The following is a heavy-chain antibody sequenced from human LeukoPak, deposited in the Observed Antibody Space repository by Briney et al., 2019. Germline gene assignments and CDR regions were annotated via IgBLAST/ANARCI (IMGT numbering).Heavy chain of an antibody. J-gene: IGHJ4*02. CDR3: ARERGYNYGYSGYYDQ. V-gene: IGHV3-48*03. CDR2: ISTSGAST. CDR1: GFTFSSFE. Sequence: GGSLRLSCAASGFTFSSFEMNWVRQAPGKGLEWISYISTSGASTYYADSVKGRFTVSRDNAKNSMFLRMDTLRAEDTAVYYCARERGYNYGYSGYYDQWGQGILVTASS. D-gene: IGHD5-18*01.